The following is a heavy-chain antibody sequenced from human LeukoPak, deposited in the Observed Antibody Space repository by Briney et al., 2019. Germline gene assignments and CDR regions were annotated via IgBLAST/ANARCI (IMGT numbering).Heavy chain of an antibody. V-gene: IGHV3-7*01. CDR2: INQDGSER. D-gene: IGHD2-15*01. J-gene: IGHJ4*02. Sequence: PGGSLRLSCAASGFAFSSYWMSWVRQAPGKGLEWVANINQDGSERYYVDSVKGRFTVSRDNAKNSLCLQMNSLRAEDTAVYYRARDRRYCSGGSCSTDSWGQGTLVTVSS. CDR1: GFAFSSYW. CDR3: ARDRRYCSGGSCSTDS.